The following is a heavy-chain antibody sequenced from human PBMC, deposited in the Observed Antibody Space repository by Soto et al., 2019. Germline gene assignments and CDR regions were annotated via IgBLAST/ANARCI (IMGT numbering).Heavy chain of an antibody. J-gene: IGHJ3*02. D-gene: IGHD6-19*01. V-gene: IGHV4-31*03. Sequence: PSETLSLTCSVSGGAINNRDYYWSWIRQHPGKGLEWIGNIFYSGSIDYNPSLKGRLAISIDTSKNEFSLKLTSVTAADTAVYYCARAISSGWYGDAFDIWGQGTMVTVSS. CDR3: ARAISSGWYGDAFDI. CDR2: IFYSGSI. CDR1: GGAINNRDYY.